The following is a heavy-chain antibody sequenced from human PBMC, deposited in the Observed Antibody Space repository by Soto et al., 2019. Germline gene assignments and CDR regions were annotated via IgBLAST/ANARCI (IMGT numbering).Heavy chain of an antibody. CDR2: IWDDGSNK. Sequence: QVQLVESGGGVVQPGRSLRLSCAASGFTFSSYGMHWVRQAPGKGLEWVAVIWDDGSNKYYADSVKVRFTISRDNSKNTLYLQMNSLRAEDTAVYYCARDERQWLVRGALTDWGQGTLVTVSS. V-gene: IGHV3-33*01. CDR1: GFTFSSYG. J-gene: IGHJ4*02. CDR3: ARDERQWLVRGALTD. D-gene: IGHD6-19*01.